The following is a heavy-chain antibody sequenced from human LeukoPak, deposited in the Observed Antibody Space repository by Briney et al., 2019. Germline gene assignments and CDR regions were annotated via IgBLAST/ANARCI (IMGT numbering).Heavy chain of an antibody. CDR1: GGSFSYFY. Sequence: PSETLSLTCAAYGGSFSYFYWSWIRQPPGKGLEWIGEINHSGSTNYNPSLKRRVTISVDTSKNQFSLKLSSVTAADTAVYYCARRQSRIRYSSRFHWFDPWGQGTLVTVSS. J-gene: IGHJ5*02. CDR3: ARRQSRIRYSSRFHWFDP. V-gene: IGHV4-34*01. CDR2: INHSGST. D-gene: IGHD6-13*01.